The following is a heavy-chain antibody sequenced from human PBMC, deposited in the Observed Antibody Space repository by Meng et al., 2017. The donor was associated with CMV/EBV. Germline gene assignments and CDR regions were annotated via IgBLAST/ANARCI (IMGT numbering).Heavy chain of an antibody. CDR2: IYHSGST. Sequence: SETLSLTCTVSGYSISSGYYWGWIRQPPGKGLEWIGSIYHSGSTYYNLSLKSRVTISVDTSKNQFSLKLSSVTAADTAVYYCARVVVVVAAARRYYFDYWGQGTLVTVSS. D-gene: IGHD2-15*01. V-gene: IGHV4-38-2*02. CDR3: ARVVVVVAAARRYYFDY. J-gene: IGHJ4*02. CDR1: GYSISSGYY.